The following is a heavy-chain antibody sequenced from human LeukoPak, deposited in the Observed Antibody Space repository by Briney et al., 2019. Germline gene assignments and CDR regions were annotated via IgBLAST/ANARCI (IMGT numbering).Heavy chain of an antibody. Sequence: GESLKISRRGPGYSFTSYWIGWVRQMPGKGLEWMGVIYPGDSDTRYSPSFQGQVTISADKSISTAYLQWSSLKASDTAMYYCARLQDIVEPMDVWGKGTTVTVSS. CDR1: GYSFTSYW. CDR2: IYPGDSDT. V-gene: IGHV5-51*01. CDR3: ARLQDIVEPMDV. D-gene: IGHD2-15*01. J-gene: IGHJ6*03.